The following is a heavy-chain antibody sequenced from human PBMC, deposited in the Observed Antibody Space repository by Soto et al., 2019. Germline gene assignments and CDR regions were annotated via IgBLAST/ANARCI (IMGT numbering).Heavy chain of an antibody. J-gene: IGHJ3*02. CDR2: IYYSGST. CDR3: ARGGYCSSTSCYGNAFDI. D-gene: IGHD2-2*01. Sequence: QVQLQESGPGLVKPSETLSLTCTVSGGSISSYYWSWIRQPPGKGLEWIGYIYYSGSTNYNPSLKSRVTLSVDTSKNQFSLKLSSVTAADTAVYYCARGGYCSSTSCYGNAFDIWGQGTMVTVSS. CDR1: GGSISSYY. V-gene: IGHV4-59*08.